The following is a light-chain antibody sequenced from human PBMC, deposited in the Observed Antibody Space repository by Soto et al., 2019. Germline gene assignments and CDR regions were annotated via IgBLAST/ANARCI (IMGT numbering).Light chain of an antibody. CDR1: SSNIGAGYD. V-gene: IGLV1-40*01. CDR3: QSYAGSVSVV. J-gene: IGLJ2*01. CDR2: GNS. Sequence: QSVLTQPPSVSGAPGQRVTISCTGTSSNIGAGYDVHWYQQLPGTSPKLLIYGNSNRPSGVPDRFSGSKSGTSASLAITGLQAEDEADYYCQSYAGSVSVVFGGGTKLTVL.